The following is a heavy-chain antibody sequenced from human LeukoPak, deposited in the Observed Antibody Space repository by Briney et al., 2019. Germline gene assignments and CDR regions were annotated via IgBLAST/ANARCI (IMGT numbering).Heavy chain of an antibody. Sequence: SVKVSCKASGYTFTSYGISWVRQAPGQGLEWMGRIIPILGIANYAQKFQGRVTITADKSTSTAYMELSSLRSEDTAVYYCARGAAAAGTVFDYWGQGTLVTVSS. CDR2: IIPILGIA. CDR3: ARGAAAAGTVFDY. D-gene: IGHD6-13*01. CDR1: GYTFTSYG. V-gene: IGHV1-69*04. J-gene: IGHJ4*02.